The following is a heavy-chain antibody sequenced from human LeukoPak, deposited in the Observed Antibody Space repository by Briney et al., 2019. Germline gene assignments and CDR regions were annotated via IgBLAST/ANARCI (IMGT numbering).Heavy chain of an antibody. CDR1: GFTFSNYR. CDR2: ISGSGGST. Sequence: GGSLRLSCAASGFTFSNYRMNWVRQAPGKGLEWVSAISGSGGSTYYADSVKGRFTISRDNSKNTLYLQMNSLRAEDTAVYYCAKDKGYSSGWDYFDYWGQGTLVTVSS. D-gene: IGHD6-19*01. J-gene: IGHJ4*02. CDR3: AKDKGYSSGWDYFDY. V-gene: IGHV3-23*01.